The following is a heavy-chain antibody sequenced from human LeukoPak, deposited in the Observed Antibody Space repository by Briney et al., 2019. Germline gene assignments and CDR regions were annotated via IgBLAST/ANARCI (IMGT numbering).Heavy chain of an antibody. Sequence: SETLSLTCTVSGGSISSYYWSWIRQPPGKGLEWIGYIYYSGSTNYNPSLKSRVTISVDTSKNQFSLKLSSVTAADTAVYYCARDQLTTVTSDGDAFDIWGQGTMVTVSS. CDR3: ARDQLTTVTSDGDAFDI. CDR1: GGSISSYY. CDR2: IYYSGST. V-gene: IGHV4-59*01. J-gene: IGHJ3*02. D-gene: IGHD4-17*01.